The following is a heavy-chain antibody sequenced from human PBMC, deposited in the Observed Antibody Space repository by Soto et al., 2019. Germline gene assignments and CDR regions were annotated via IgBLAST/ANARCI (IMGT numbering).Heavy chain of an antibody. CDR2: IYYSGST. J-gene: IGHJ6*02. CDR3: ARQPRYYYDSSGYRKPLYYYGMDV. D-gene: IGHD3-22*01. Sequence: PSDTLSITCTVSGGSISSSSYYCGWIRQPPGKGLEWIGSIYYSGSTYYNPSLKSRVTISVDTSKNQFSLKLSSVTAADTAVYYCARQPRYYYDSSGYRKPLYYYGMDVWGQGTTVTVSS. V-gene: IGHV4-39*01. CDR1: GGSISSSSYY.